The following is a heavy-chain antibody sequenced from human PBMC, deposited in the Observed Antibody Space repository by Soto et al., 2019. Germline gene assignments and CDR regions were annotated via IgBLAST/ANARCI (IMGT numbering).Heavy chain of an antibody. Sequence: EVQLVESGGGLIQPGGSLRLSCAASGFTVSSNYMSWVRQAPGKGLEWVSAIYSGGSTYYADSVKGRFTISRDNSKNTLYLQMNSLRAEDTAVYYCARELKYDFWSGPTGYGMDVWGQGTTVTVSS. CDR1: GFTVSSNY. D-gene: IGHD3-3*01. CDR3: ARELKYDFWSGPTGYGMDV. V-gene: IGHV3-53*01. CDR2: IYSGGST. J-gene: IGHJ6*02.